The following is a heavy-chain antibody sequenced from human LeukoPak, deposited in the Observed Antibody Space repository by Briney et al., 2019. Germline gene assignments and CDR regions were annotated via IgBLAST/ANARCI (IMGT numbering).Heavy chain of an antibody. Sequence: GGSLRLSCAASGFTFSSYSMSWVRQAPGKGLEWVSSISSSSYIYYADSVKGRFTISRDNAKNSLYLQMNSLRAEDTAVYYCARDEGYCSSTSCYVDAFDIWGQGTMVTVSS. V-gene: IGHV3-21*01. CDR3: ARDEGYCSSTSCYVDAFDI. J-gene: IGHJ3*02. CDR1: GFTFSSYS. D-gene: IGHD2-2*01. CDR2: ISSSSYI.